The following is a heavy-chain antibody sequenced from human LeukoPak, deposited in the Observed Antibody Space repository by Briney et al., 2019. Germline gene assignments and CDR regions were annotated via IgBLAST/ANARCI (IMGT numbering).Heavy chain of an antibody. V-gene: IGHV4-59*01. J-gene: IGHJ3*02. D-gene: IGHD5-18*01. CDR3: AREGGGYSYGPTDAFDI. Sequence: PSETLSLTCTVSGGSISSYYWSWIRQPPGKGLEWIGYIYYSGSTNYNPSLKSRVTISVDTSKNQFSLKLSSVTAADTAVYYCAREGGGYSYGPTDAFDIWGQGTMVTVSS. CDR1: GGSISSYY. CDR2: IYYSGST.